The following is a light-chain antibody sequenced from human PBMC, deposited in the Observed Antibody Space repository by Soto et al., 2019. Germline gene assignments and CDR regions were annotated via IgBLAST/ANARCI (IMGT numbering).Light chain of an antibody. CDR1: QSVSSN. CDR3: QHHNTWWWT. CDR2: GAS. Sequence: EIVMTQSPATLSVSPGERATLSCRASQSVSSNLALYQQKPGQAHRLLIYGASTRATGVPARFSGSGSGTEFTLTISSLQSEDFAVYYCQHHNTWWWTFGQGTKVEIK. V-gene: IGKV3-15*01. J-gene: IGKJ1*01.